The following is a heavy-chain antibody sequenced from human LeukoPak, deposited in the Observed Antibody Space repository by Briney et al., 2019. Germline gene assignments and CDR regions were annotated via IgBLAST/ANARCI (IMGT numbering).Heavy chain of an antibody. CDR1: GYTFTGYY. V-gene: IGHV1-2*02. Sequence: ASVKVSCKASGYTFTGYYMHWVRQAPGQGLEWMGWINPNSGGTNYAQKFQGRVTMTRDTSISTAYMELSRLGSDDTAVYYCARAGFSGWPPQPPDYWGQGTLVTVSS. J-gene: IGHJ4*02. CDR3: ARAGFSGWPPQPPDY. CDR2: INPNSGGT. D-gene: IGHD6-19*01.